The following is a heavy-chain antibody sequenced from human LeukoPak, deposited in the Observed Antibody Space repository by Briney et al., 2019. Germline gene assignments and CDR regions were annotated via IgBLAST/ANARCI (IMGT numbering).Heavy chain of an antibody. J-gene: IGHJ3*02. D-gene: IGHD5-18*01. CDR1: GGSISSYH. V-gene: IGHV4-59*08. Sequence: SETLSLTCTVSGGSISSYHWSWIRQPPGEGLEWIGYFFNSGATTYSPSLKSRVTISVDTSMNRFSLRLTSVTAADTAVYYCARRSTASAFDIWGQGTMVTVSS. CDR3: ARRSTASAFDI. CDR2: FFNSGAT.